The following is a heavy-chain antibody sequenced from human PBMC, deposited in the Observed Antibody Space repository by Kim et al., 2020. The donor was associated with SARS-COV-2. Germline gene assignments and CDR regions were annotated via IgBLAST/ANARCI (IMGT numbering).Heavy chain of an antibody. CDR3: ARDIVVVPAAMGFDY. D-gene: IGHD2-2*01. V-gene: IGHV1-46*01. J-gene: IGHJ4*02. Sequence: AQKFQGRVTMSRDTSTSTVYMELRSLRSEDTAVYYCARDIVVVPAAMGFDYWGQGTLVTVSS.